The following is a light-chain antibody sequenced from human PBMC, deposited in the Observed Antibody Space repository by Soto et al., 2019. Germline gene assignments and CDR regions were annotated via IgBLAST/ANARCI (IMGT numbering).Light chain of an antibody. J-gene: IGKJ3*01. Sequence: DIQMAQSPSSLSASVGDRVTITCQASQDISNYLNWYQQKPGKAPKLLIYDASNLETGVPSRFSGSGSGTDFTFTISSLHPEDIATYYCQQYDNLPLTLGPGTKVDIK. CDR2: DAS. CDR3: QQYDNLPLT. V-gene: IGKV1-33*01. CDR1: QDISNY.